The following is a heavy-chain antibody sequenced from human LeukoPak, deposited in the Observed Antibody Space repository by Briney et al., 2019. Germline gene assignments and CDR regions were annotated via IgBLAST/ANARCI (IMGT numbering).Heavy chain of an antibody. CDR1: GYTFTSYY. CDR2: INPSGGST. CDR3: ARDFGSITMVRGLYTRWGPFDP. J-gene: IGHJ5*02. D-gene: IGHD3-10*01. V-gene: IGHV1-46*01. Sequence: ASVKVSCKASGYTFTSYYMNWVRQAPGQGLEWMGIINPSGGSTTYAQKFQGRVIMTRDMSTSTAYMELSSLRSEDTAVYYCARDFGSITMVRGLYTRWGPFDPWGQGTLVTVSS.